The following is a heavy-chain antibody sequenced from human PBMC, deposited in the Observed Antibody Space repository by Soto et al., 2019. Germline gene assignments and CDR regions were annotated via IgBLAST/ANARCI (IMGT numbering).Heavy chain of an antibody. CDR1: GFTFSTYG. Sequence: QVQLVESGGGVVQPGRSLRLSCAASGFTFSTYGMHWVRQAPGKGLEWVAVISYDGVNKYYADSVKGRFTISRDNSKNPLYLQMNSLRAGDPAVYYCAKSVYHRNGGFFDYWGQGTLVTVSS. V-gene: IGHV3-30*18. CDR3: AKSVYHRNGGFFDY. D-gene: IGHD1-1*01. CDR2: ISYDGVNK. J-gene: IGHJ4*02.